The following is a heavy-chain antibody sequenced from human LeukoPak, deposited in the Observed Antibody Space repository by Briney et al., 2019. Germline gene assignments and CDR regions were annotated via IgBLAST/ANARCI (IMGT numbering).Heavy chain of an antibody. CDR3: ASWEIFGAVVY. Sequence: SQTLSLTCTVSGGSISSGGYYWSWIRQPPGKGLEWIGYIYHSGSTYYNPSLKSRVTISVDRSKNQFSLKLSSVTAADTAVYYCASWEIFGAVVYWGQGTLVTVSS. CDR2: IYHSGST. V-gene: IGHV4-30-2*01. CDR1: GGSISSGGYY. J-gene: IGHJ4*02. D-gene: IGHD3-10*01.